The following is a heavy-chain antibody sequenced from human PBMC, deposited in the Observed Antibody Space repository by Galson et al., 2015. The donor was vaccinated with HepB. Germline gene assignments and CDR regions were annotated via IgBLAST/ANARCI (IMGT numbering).Heavy chain of an antibody. J-gene: IGHJ4*02. D-gene: IGHD2-2*01. CDR1: GFTFSSYG. Sequence: SLRLSCAASGFTFSSYGMHWVRQAPGKGLEWVAVISYDGSNKYYADSVKGRFTISRDNSKNTLYLQMNSQRAEDTAVYYCAKDSPPAALDYWGQGTLVTVSS. V-gene: IGHV3-30*18. CDR2: ISYDGSNK. CDR3: AKDSPPAALDY.